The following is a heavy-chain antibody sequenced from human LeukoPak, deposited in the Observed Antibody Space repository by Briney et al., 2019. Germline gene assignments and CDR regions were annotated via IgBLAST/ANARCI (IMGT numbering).Heavy chain of an antibody. CDR1: GGSFSGYY. J-gene: IGHJ4*02. CDR2: INHSGST. V-gene: IGHV4-34*01. CDR3: ARGRSYYDSSGRIDY. Sequence: PSETLSLTCAVYGGSFSGYYWSWIRQPPGKGLEWIGEINHSGSTNYNPALKMRGTISVDTSKYQFSLKLSFVTAGDTAVYYCARGRSYYDSSGRIDYWGQGTLVTVSS. D-gene: IGHD3-22*01.